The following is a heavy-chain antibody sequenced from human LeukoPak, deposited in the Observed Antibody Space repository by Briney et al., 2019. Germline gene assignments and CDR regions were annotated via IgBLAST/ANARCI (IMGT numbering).Heavy chain of an antibody. J-gene: IGHJ5*02. Sequence: PGGSLRLSCAASGFTFSDYYMNWIRQAPGRGLEWVSYISSSGNYTNYADSVKGRFTISRDNAKNSLYLQMSSLRAEDTAVYYCARGVAGPWGQGTLVTVSS. CDR1: GFTFSDYY. CDR2: ISSSGNYT. D-gene: IGHD6-19*01. CDR3: ARGVAGP. V-gene: IGHV3-11*06.